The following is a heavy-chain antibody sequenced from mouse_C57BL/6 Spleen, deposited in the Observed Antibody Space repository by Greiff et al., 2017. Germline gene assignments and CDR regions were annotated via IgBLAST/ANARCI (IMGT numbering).Heavy chain of an antibody. Sequence: QVHVKQPGAELVRPGTSVKLSCKASGYTFTSYWMHWVKQRPGQGLEWIGVIDPSDSYTNYNQKFKGKATLTVDTSSSTAYMQLSSLTSEDSAVYYCARQLRPLYAMDYWGQGTSVTVSS. CDR2: IDPSDSYT. V-gene: IGHV1-59*01. J-gene: IGHJ4*01. CDR1: GYTFTSYW. CDR3: ARQLRPLYAMDY. D-gene: IGHD3-2*02.